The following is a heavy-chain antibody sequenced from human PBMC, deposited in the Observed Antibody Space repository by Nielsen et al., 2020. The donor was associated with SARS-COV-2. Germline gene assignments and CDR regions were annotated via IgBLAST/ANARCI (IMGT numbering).Heavy chain of an antibody. CDR3: ARESVTGTVAFDI. V-gene: IGHV4-34*01. J-gene: IGHJ3*02. CDR2: INHSGST. CDR1: GGSFSGYY. Sequence: SETLSLTCAVYGGSFSGYYWSWIRRPPGKGLEWIGEINHSGSTNYNPSLKSRVTISVDTSKNQFSLKLSSVTAADTAVYYCARESVTGTVAFDIWGQGTVVTVSS. D-gene: IGHD6-19*01.